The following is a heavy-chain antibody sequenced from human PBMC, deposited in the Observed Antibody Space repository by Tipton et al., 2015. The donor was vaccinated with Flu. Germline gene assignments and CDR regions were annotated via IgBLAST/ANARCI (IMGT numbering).Heavy chain of an antibody. CDR2: IYHSGST. J-gene: IGHJ4*02. V-gene: IGHV4-39*07. CDR1: GGSISSVTYY. Sequence: TLSLTCTVSGGSISSVTYYWGWIRQPPGKGLEWIGNIYHSGSTFYNPSLKSRVTISVDTSKNQFSLKLSSVTAADTAVYYCARGDGYNFDYWGQGTLVTVSS. CDR3: ARGDGYNFDY. D-gene: IGHD5-24*01.